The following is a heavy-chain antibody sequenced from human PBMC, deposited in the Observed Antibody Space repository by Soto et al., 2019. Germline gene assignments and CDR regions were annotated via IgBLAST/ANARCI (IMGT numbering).Heavy chain of an antibody. V-gene: IGHV4-30-4*01. CDR3: ARWSGVGVAGMDV. CDR1: GDSINSGDYY. CDR2: SFYSGIT. Sequence: QVQLQESGPRLVKPLQTLSLTCTVSGDSINSGDYYWSWIRQPPGRGLEWVGYSFYSGITDYNPSRKGRMTISMDTSKNQFSLRLNSVTAADTAVYFCARWSGVGVAGMDVWGQGTTVSVSS. D-gene: IGHD3-10*01. J-gene: IGHJ6*02.